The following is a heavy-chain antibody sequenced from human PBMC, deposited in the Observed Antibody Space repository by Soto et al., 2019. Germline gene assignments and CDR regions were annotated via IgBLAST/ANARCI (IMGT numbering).Heavy chain of an antibody. Sequence: GGSLRLSCAVSGFTFSSYAMSWVRQAPGKGLEWVSAISGSGGSTYYADSVKGRFTISRDNSENTLYLQMNSLRAEDTAIYYCAEDPFRLGNSGSYPNWFDPWGQGALVTVSS. CDR2: ISGSGGST. CDR3: AEDPFRLGNSGSYPNWFDP. D-gene: IGHD1-26*01. CDR1: GFTFSSYA. J-gene: IGHJ5*02. V-gene: IGHV3-23*01.